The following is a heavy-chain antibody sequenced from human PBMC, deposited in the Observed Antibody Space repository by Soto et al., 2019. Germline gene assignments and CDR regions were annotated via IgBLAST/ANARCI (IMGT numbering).Heavy chain of an antibody. J-gene: IGHJ4*02. CDR1: GGSISSGGYY. CDR3: AIVYPGIAAATIFDY. D-gene: IGHD6-13*01. Sequence: SETLSLTCTVSGGSISSGGYYWSWIRQHPGKGLEWIGYIYYSGSTYYNPSLKSRVTISVDTSKNQFSLKLSSVTAADTAVYYCAIVYPGIAAATIFDYWGQGTLVTVSS. CDR2: IYYSGST. V-gene: IGHV4-31*03.